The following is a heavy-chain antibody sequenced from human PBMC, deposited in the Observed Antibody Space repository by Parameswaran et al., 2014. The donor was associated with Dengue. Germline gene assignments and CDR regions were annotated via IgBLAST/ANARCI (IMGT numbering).Heavy chain of an antibody. CDR3: ARVDEGTQQLGLPWFDP. Sequence: RWIRQPPGKGLEWVSVIYSGGSTYYADSVKGRFTISRDNSKNTLYLQMNSLRAEDTAVYYCARVDEGTQQLGLPWFDPWGPGNPWSPSPQ. V-gene: IGHV3-66*01. CDR2: IYSGGST. D-gene: IGHD6-13*01. J-gene: IGHJ5*02.